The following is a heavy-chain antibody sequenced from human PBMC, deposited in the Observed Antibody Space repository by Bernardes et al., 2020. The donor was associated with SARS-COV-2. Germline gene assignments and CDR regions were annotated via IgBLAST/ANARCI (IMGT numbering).Heavy chain of an antibody. CDR3: ARQDHNKGRGFDP. D-gene: IGHD1-1*01. V-gene: IGHV3-7*03. CDR1: GFSFSSYW. Sequence: GGSLRLSCAASGFSFSSYWMTWVRQAPGKGLEWVANLGQDGTVRNYVVSVRGRFTISRDNANNSVYLQMNSLRAEDTAREYRARQDHNKGRGFDPWGHGNLVTGST. CDR2: LGQDGTVR. J-gene: IGHJ5*02.